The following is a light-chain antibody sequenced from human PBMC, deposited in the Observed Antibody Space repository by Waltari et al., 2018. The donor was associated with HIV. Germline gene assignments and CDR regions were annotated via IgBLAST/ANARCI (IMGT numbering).Light chain of an antibody. CDR2: WAS. CDR1: QSVLYSSNNKNY. J-gene: IGKJ4*01. V-gene: IGKV4-1*01. Sequence: DTVMNQPPDSLAVCLGPRATIHGKSSQSVLYSSNNKNYLAWYQQKPGQPPKLLLYWASTRESAVPDRFSGSGSGTDFTLTISSLQAEDLAVYYCQQYYSTPLTFGGGTKVEIK. CDR3: QQYYSTPLT.